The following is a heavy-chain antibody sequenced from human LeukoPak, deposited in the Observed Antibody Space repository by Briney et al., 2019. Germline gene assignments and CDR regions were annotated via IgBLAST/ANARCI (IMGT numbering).Heavy chain of an antibody. J-gene: IGHJ4*02. V-gene: IGHV1-24*01. Sequence: GASVKVSCKVSGYTLTELSMHWVRQAPGKGLEWMGGFDPEDGETIYAQKFQGRVTMTEDTSTDTADMELSSLRSEDTAVYYCATWRIVPAKGRSYYFDYWGQGTLVTVSS. CDR3: ATWRIVPAKGRSYYFDY. CDR2: FDPEDGET. D-gene: IGHD2-2*01. CDR1: GYTLTELS.